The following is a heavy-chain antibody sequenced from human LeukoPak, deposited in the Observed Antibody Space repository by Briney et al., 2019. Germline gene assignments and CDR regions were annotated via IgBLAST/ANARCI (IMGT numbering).Heavy chain of an antibody. D-gene: IGHD3-16*02. V-gene: IGHV4-30-4*08. CDR1: GGSISSGDYY. J-gene: IGHJ4*02. CDR2: IYYSGST. Sequence: SETLSLTCTVSGGSISSGDYYWSWIRQPPGKGLEWIGYIYYSGSTYYNPSLKSRVTISVDTSKNQFSLKPSSVTAADTAVYYCARHGSYRGIAATFWGQGTLVTVSS. CDR3: ARHGSYRGIAATF.